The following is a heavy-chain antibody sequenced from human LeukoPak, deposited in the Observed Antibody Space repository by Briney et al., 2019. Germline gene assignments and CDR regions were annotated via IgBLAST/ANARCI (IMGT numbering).Heavy chain of an antibody. CDR3: AGGLLYYGDDKYYFDY. V-gene: IGHV1-69*05. CDR2: IIPIFGTA. J-gene: IGHJ4*02. Sequence: SVKVSCKASGGTFSSYAISWVRQAPGQGLEWMGGIIPIFGTANYAQKFQGRVTITTDESTSTAYMELSSLRSEDTAVYYCAGGLLYYGDDKYYFDYWGQGTLVTVSS. D-gene: IGHD4-17*01. CDR1: GGTFSSYA.